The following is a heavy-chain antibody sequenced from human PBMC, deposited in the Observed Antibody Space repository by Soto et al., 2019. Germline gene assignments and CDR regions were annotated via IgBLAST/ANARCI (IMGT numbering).Heavy chain of an antibody. Sequence: QVHLVHSGPEVKKPGSSVRISCRSGGDTFSSYTVSWVRQTPGHGLEWMGRIIPVLGVTNYSRKFKGRMTITADKSKTAAHMELSSMKSENTARYYWARKRYGGVDCYTQYYYGMDVWGQGTSVIVSS. D-gene: IGHD2-21*02. V-gene: IGHV1-69*02. CDR3: ARKRYGGVDCYTQYYYGMDV. J-gene: IGHJ6*02. CDR1: GDTFSSYT. CDR2: IIPVLGVT.